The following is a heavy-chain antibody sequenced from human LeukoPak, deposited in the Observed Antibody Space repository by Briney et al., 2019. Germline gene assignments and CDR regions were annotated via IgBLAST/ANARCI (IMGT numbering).Heavy chain of an antibody. CDR2: ISYDGSNK. D-gene: IGHD4-17*01. J-gene: IGHJ3*02. Sequence: QTGGSLRLSCAAPGFTFSSYAMHWVRQAPGKGLEWVAVISYDGSNKYYADSVKGRFTISRDNAKNSVFVQMNGLRAEDTAVYYCARGQVTAVTGLAAFDIWGQGTMVIVSS. V-gene: IGHV3-30*04. CDR3: ARGQVTAVTGLAAFDI. CDR1: GFTFSSYA.